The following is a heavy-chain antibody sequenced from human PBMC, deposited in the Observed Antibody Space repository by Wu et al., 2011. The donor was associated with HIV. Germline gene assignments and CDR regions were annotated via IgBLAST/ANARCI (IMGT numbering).Heavy chain of an antibody. J-gene: IGHJ6*03. Sequence: QVQLTQSGAEVKKPGSSVRVSCKASGGTFATYAVSWVRQAPGQGLEWMGGIIPMFGTTSYAQKFQGRVTITADKSTSTAYMELSSLRSEDTAIYYCARDGISSNFYYYMDVWGKGTTVTVSS. CDR3: ARDGISSNFYYYMDV. D-gene: IGHD1-1*01. V-gene: IGHV1-69*14. CDR1: GGTFATYA. CDR2: IIPMFGTT.